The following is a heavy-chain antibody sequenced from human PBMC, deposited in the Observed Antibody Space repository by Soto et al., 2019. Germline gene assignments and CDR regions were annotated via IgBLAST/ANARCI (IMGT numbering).Heavy chain of an antibody. CDR3: ARDRYSYGPWGFDP. CDR2: TYYRFKWYN. J-gene: IGHJ5*02. D-gene: IGHD5-18*01. V-gene: IGHV6-1*01. CDR1: GDSVSINSSA. Sequence: SQTLSLTCAISGDSVSINSSAWNWIRQSPSRVLEWLGRTYYRFKWYNDYAVSVKSRITINPDTSKTQFSLQLNSVTPEDTAVYYCARDRYSYGPWGFDPWGQGTLVTVSS.